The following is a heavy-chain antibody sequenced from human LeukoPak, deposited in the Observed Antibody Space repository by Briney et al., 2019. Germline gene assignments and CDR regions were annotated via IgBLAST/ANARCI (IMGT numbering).Heavy chain of an antibody. CDR3: AREEVVVTAMSAFDI. D-gene: IGHD2-21*02. V-gene: IGHV1-2*02. Sequence: GASVKVSYKASGYTFTGYYMHWVRQAPGQGLEWMGWINPNSGGTNYAQKFQGRVTMTRDTSISTAYMELSRLRSDDTAVYYCAREEVVVTAMSAFDIWGQGTMVTVSS. J-gene: IGHJ3*02. CDR1: GYTFTGYY. CDR2: INPNSGGT.